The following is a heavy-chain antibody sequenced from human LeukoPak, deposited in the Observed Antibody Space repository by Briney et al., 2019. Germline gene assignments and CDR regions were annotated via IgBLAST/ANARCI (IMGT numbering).Heavy chain of an antibody. CDR1: GGSISSGGYY. V-gene: IGHV4-61*08. CDR2: IYYSGST. Sequence: PSETLSLTCTVSGGSISSGGYYWSWIRQHPGKGLEWIGYIYYSGSTNYNPSLKSRVTISVDTSKNQFSLKLSSVTAADTAVYYCARADYYGSGSGLDYWGQGTLVTVSS. D-gene: IGHD3-10*01. CDR3: ARADYYGSGSGLDY. J-gene: IGHJ4*02.